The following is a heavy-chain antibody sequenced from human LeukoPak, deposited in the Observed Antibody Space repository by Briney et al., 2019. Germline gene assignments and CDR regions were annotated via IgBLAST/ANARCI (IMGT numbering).Heavy chain of an antibody. V-gene: IGHV3-30*02. Sequence: GGSLRLSCAASGFTFSSYGMHWVRQAPGKGLEWVAFVRYDGSNKYYADSVKGRLTISRDNSKNTLYLQMNSLRAEDTAVYYCARARRDIVVVPAASRSSLSSTSYYMDVWGKGTTVTVSS. CDR1: GFTFSSYG. CDR3: ARARRDIVVVPAASRSSLSSTSYYMDV. D-gene: IGHD2-2*01. CDR2: VRYDGSNK. J-gene: IGHJ6*03.